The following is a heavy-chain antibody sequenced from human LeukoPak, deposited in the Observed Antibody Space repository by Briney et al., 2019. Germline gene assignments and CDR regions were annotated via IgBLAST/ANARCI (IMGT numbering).Heavy chain of an antibody. Sequence: PGGSLRLSCAASGFTFSSYSMNWVRQAPGKGLEWVSYISSRSSTIYYADSVKGRFTISRDNAKNSLYLQMNSLRAGDTAVYYCARGGITMVRGVIIIEEYHFDYWGQGTLVTVSS. V-gene: IGHV3-48*01. CDR1: GFTFSSYS. J-gene: IGHJ4*02. D-gene: IGHD3-10*01. CDR3: ARGGITMVRGVIIIEEYHFDY. CDR2: ISSRSSTI.